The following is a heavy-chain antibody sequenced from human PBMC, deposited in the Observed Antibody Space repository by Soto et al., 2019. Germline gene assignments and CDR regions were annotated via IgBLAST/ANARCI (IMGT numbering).Heavy chain of an antibody. CDR2: ISYDGSNK. CDR3: AKDHYYYDSSGKFGYCFDY. V-gene: IGHV3-30*18. J-gene: IGHJ4*02. D-gene: IGHD3-22*01. Sequence: GGSLRLSCAASGFTFSSYGMHWVRQAPGKGLEWVAVISYDGSNKYYADSVKGRFTISRDNSKDTLYLQMNSLRAEDTAVYYCAKDHYYYDSSGKFGYCFDYWGQGTLVTVSS. CDR1: GFTFSSYG.